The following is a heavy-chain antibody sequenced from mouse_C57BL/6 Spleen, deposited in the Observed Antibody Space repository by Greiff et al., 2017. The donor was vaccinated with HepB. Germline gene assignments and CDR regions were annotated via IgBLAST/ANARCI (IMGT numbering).Heavy chain of an antibody. V-gene: IGHV5-15*04. Sequence: EVKLQESGGGLVQPGGSLKLSCAASGFTFSDYGMAWVRQAPRKGPEWVAFISNLAYSIYYADTVTGRFTISRENAKNTLYLEMSSLRSEDTAMYYCARRWGEAAMDFWGQGTSVTVSS. CDR3: ARRWGEAAMDF. CDR2: ISNLAYSI. J-gene: IGHJ4*01. CDR1: GFTFSDYG.